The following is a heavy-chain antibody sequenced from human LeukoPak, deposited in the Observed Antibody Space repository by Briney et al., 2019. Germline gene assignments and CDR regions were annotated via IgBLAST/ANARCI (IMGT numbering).Heavy chain of an antibody. CDR2: IYHSGST. CDR1: GYSISSGYY. V-gene: IGHV4-38-2*02. D-gene: IGHD3-22*01. CDR3: ARDRYYYDSSGTRWFDP. Sequence: PSETLSLTCTVSGYSISSGYYWGWIRQPPGKGLEWIGSIYHSGSTYYNPSLKSRVTISVDTSKNQFSLKLSSVTAADTAVYYCARDRYYYDSSGTRWFDPWGQGTLATVSS. J-gene: IGHJ5*02.